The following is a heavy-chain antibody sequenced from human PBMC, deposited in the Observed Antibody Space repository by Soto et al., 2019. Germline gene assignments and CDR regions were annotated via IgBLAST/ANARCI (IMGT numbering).Heavy chain of an antibody. J-gene: IGHJ6*03. CDR1: GFTFSSYS. Sequence: GGSLRLSCAASGFTFSSYSMNWVRQAPGKGLEWVSSISSSSSYIYYADSVKGRFTISRDNAKNSLYLQMNSLRAEDTAVYYCARDSRLEDWNLRYYYYMDVWGKGTTVTVSS. CDR3: ARDSRLEDWNLRYYYYMDV. V-gene: IGHV3-21*01. CDR2: ISSSSSYI. D-gene: IGHD1-7*01.